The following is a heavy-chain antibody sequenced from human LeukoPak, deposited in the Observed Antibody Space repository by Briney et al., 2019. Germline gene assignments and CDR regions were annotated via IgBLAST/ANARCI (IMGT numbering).Heavy chain of an antibody. D-gene: IGHD5-18*01. CDR3: ARENDRYGRIDY. V-gene: IGHV4-30-2*01. CDR2: IYHSGST. J-gene: IGHJ4*02. CDR1: GGSISSGGYY. Sequence: SQTLSLTCTVSGGSISSGGYYWSWIRQPPGKGLEWIGYIYHSGSTYYNPSLKSRVFISIDTSRNQFFLRLSSVTAADTAVYYCARENDRYGRIDYWGQGTQVTVSS.